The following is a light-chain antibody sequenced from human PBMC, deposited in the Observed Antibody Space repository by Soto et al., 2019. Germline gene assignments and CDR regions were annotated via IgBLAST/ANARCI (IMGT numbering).Light chain of an antibody. CDR2: GAS. Sequence: EIVMTQSPDTLSVSPGEGATLSCRVSQSIRSNLAWYQQRPGQAPRLLMYGASTWADGIPARFTGSGSGTEFTLTISSLQSEDFAVYYCQQYHIWPPWTSGQGTKVELK. CDR1: QSIRSN. V-gene: IGKV3-15*01. J-gene: IGKJ1*01. CDR3: QQYHIWPPWT.